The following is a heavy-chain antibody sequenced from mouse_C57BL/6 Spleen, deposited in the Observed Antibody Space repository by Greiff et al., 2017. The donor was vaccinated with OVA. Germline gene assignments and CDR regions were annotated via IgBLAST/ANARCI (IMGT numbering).Heavy chain of an antibody. D-gene: IGHD4-1*01. CDR3: ARNRQTGTNYFDY. CDR1: GFSLTGYG. J-gene: IGHJ2*01. V-gene: IGHV2-2*01. CDR2: IWSGGST. Sequence: QVQLQQSGPGLVQPSQSLSITCTVSGFSLTGYGVHWVRQSPGKGLEWLGVIWSGGSTDYNAAFIPRLSISKDNSKSQIFFKMNSPQADDTAIYYCARNRQTGTNYFDYWGQGTTLTVSS.